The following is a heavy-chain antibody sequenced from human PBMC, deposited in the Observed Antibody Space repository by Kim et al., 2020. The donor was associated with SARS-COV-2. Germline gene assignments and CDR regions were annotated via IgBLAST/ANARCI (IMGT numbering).Heavy chain of an antibody. J-gene: IGHJ5*02. V-gene: IGHV4-34*01. D-gene: IGHD2-15*01. CDR2: INHSGST. Sequence: SETLSLTCAVYGGSFSGYYWSWIRQHPGKGLEWIGEINHSGSTNYNPSLKSRVTISVDTSKNQFSLKLSSVTAADTAVYYCARGSRIVVVVAATPRSWFDPWGQGTLVTVSS. CDR3: ARGSRIVVVVAATPRSWFDP. CDR1: GGSFSGYY.